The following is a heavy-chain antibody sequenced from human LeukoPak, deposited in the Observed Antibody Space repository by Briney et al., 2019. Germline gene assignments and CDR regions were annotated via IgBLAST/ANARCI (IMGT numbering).Heavy chain of an antibody. CDR2: IKQDGSVE. J-gene: IGHJ4*02. V-gene: IGHV3-7*05. CDR3: ARIGYSSSSFDF. D-gene: IGHD6-6*01. CDR1: GFTFSSYW. Sequence: GGSLRLSCAASGFTFSSYWMSWVRQAPGKGLEWVANIKQDGSVEYYVVSVKGRLTISRDNAKESLYLQMNSLSAEDTAVYYCARIGYSSSSFDFWGQGTLVTVSS.